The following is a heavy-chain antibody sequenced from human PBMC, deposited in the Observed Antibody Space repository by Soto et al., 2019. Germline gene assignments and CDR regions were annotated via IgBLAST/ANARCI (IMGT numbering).Heavy chain of an antibody. V-gene: IGHV4-59*12. J-gene: IGHJ5*02. CDR1: GDSISSYY. CDR2: IYYSGST. CDR3: ARDGYDSSGYYNWFDP. Sequence: SETLSLTCTVSGDSISSYYWSWIRQPPGKGLEWIGYIYYSGSTTYNPSLKSRVTISVDTSKNQFSLKLSSVTAADTAVYYCARDGYDSSGYYNWFDPWDQGTLVTVSS. D-gene: IGHD3-22*01.